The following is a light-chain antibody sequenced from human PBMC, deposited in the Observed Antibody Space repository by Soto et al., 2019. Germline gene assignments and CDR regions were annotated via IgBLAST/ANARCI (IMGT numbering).Light chain of an antibody. J-gene: IGKJ1*01. V-gene: IGKV3-20*01. CDR3: PQYDSSPKT. Sequence: EIVLTQSPGTLSLSPGERATLSCRASQSVSSSYLAWYQQKPGQAPRLLIYGASSRATGIPDRFSGTGSGKDFTLTISRLEPEDFAVYYCPQYDSSPKTFGQGTKV. CDR1: QSVSSSY. CDR2: GAS.